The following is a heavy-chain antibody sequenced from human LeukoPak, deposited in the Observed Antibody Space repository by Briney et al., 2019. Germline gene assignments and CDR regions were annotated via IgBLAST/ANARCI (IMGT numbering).Heavy chain of an antibody. D-gene: IGHD6-19*01. V-gene: IGHV3-30*02. CDR2: IRYDGSNK. CDR1: GFTFSSYG. Sequence: GGSLRLSCAASGFTFSSYGMHWVRQAPGKGLEWVAFIRYDGSNKYYADSVKGRFTISRDNSKNTLYLQMNSLRAEDTAVYYCASLAVAGTGDFDYWGQGTLVTVSS. J-gene: IGHJ4*02. CDR3: ASLAVAGTGDFDY.